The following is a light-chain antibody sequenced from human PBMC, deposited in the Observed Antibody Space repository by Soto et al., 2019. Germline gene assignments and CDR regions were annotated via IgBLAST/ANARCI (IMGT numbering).Light chain of an antibody. CDR1: QTVSSSF. CDR3: QQDGSSPMYT. CDR2: GAS. Sequence: EIVLTQSPGTLSVSPGERATLSCRASQTVSSSFLAWYQQKPGQAPGLLIHGASTRATGIPDRFSGSGSGTDFTLTISRLEPEDFAVYYCQQDGSSPMYTFGQGTKLEIK. V-gene: IGKV3-20*01. J-gene: IGKJ2*01.